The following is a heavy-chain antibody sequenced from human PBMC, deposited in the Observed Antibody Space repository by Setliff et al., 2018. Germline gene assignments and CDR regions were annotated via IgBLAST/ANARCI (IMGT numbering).Heavy chain of an antibody. V-gene: IGHV3-48*04. Sequence: GESLKISCVVSGFSFSNYGMTWVRQAPGKGLEWISYISTSSGTRYYADSVKGRFTISRDNGEDSMYLQMSSLRAEDAAVYYCTTVAIQIWSASGAFDIWGRGVLVTVSS. J-gene: IGHJ3*02. CDR2: ISTSSGTR. CDR3: TTVAIQIWSASGAFDI. D-gene: IGHD5-18*01. CDR1: GFSFSNYG.